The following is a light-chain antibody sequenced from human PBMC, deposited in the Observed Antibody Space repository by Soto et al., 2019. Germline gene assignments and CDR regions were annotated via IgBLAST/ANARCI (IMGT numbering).Light chain of an antibody. J-gene: IGLJ2*01. CDR3: RSYAGSFVV. CDR2: EVS. Sequence: QSALTQPPSASGSPGQSVTISCTGTSSDVGGYNYVSWYQQHPGKAPKLMIYEVSKRPSGVPDRFSGSKSGNTASLIVRGLPDEDEADYYCRSYAGSFVVFGGGTKLTVL. CDR1: SSDVGGYNY. V-gene: IGLV2-8*01.